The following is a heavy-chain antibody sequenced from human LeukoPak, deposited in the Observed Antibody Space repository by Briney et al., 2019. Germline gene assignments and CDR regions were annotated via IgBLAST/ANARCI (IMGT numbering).Heavy chain of an antibody. Sequence: SETLSLTCTVSGGSISRYYWSWIRQPPGKGLEWIGYLYYSGSTSYDPSLKSRVTMSEDTSKNQFSLKMTSVTAADTAVYYCASDSWGMFYFDYWGQGTLVTVSS. CDR3: ASDSWGMFYFDY. J-gene: IGHJ4*02. D-gene: IGHD3-16*01. V-gene: IGHV4-59*01. CDR2: LYYSGST. CDR1: GGSISRYY.